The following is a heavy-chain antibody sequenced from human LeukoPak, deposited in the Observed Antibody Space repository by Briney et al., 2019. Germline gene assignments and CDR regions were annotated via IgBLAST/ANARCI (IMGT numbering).Heavy chain of an antibody. J-gene: IGHJ4*02. CDR3: ATPIGELLPIV. CDR1: GGTFSSYA. V-gene: IGHV1-69*13. CDR2: IIPIFGTA. Sequence: ASVKVSCKASGGTFSSYAISWVRQAPGQGLEWMGGIIPIFGTANYAQKFQGRVTITADESTSTAYMELSSLRSEDTAVYYCATPIGELLPIVWGQGTLATVSS. D-gene: IGHD1-26*01.